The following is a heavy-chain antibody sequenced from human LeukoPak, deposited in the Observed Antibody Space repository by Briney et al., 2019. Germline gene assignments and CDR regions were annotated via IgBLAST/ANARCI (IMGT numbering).Heavy chain of an antibody. J-gene: IGHJ6*03. CDR1: GGTFSSYA. D-gene: IGHD2-2*01. V-gene: IGHV1-69*05. CDR2: IIPIFGTA. Sequence: AASVKVSCKASGGTFSSYAISWVRQAPGQGLEWMGGIIPIFGTANYAQKFQGRVTITTDESTSTAYMELSSLRSEDTAVYYCAGSSTSFNKGYYYYMDVLGKGTTVTVSS. CDR3: AGSSTSFNKGYYYYMDV.